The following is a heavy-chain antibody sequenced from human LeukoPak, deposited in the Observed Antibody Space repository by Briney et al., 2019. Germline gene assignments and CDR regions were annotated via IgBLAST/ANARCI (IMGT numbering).Heavy chain of an antibody. Sequence: GGSLRLSCAASGFTFTSYAMSWARQAPGKGLEWVSAIKGNGGRTYYADSVKGRFTISRDNSKNTLYLQMNSLRAEDTVVYYCAKDPYGSGSYYAYNWFDPWGQGTLVTVSS. CDR1: GFTFTSYA. V-gene: IGHV3-23*01. CDR3: AKDPYGSGSYYAYNWFDP. J-gene: IGHJ5*02. D-gene: IGHD3-10*01. CDR2: IKGNGGRT.